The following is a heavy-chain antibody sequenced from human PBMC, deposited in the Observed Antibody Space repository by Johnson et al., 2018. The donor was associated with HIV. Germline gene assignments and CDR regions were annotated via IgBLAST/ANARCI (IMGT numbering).Heavy chain of an antibody. D-gene: IGHD2-2*01. Sequence: QVQLVESGGGVVQPGRSLRLSCAASGFTFKNYAMHWVRQAPGERLEWVAVISYDGHIKYYADSVKGRFTISRDNSKNTLYLQMNSLRAEDTAVYYCARLYCSSTSCYEGGGDAFDIWGQGTMVTVSS. CDR2: ISYDGHIK. V-gene: IGHV3-30*04. CDR3: ARLYCSSTSCYEGGGDAFDI. J-gene: IGHJ3*02. CDR1: GFTFKNYA.